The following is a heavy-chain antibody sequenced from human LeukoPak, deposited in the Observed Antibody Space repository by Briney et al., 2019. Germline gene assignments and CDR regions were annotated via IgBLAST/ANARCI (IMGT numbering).Heavy chain of an antibody. CDR3: AKDPTYCSGGSCYSSVFY. D-gene: IGHD2-15*01. Sequence: TGGSLRLCCAASGFTFSSYGMHWVRQAPGKGLEWVAFIRYDGSNKYYADSVKGRFTISRDNSKNTLYLQMNSLRAEDTAVYYCAKDPTYCSGGSCYSSVFYWGQGTLVTVSS. CDR2: IRYDGSNK. CDR1: GFTFSSYG. V-gene: IGHV3-30*02. J-gene: IGHJ4*02.